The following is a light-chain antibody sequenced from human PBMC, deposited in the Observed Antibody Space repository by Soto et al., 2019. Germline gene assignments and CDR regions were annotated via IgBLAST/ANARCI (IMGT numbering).Light chain of an antibody. Sequence: QSVLTQPASVSGSPGQSITISCTGTSSDVGAYIYPYWFQQKPGQAPRTLIYDTTNRHSWTPARFSGSLLGGKAALTLSGAQPEDEAEYYCLLSYNGPYVFGTGTKVTVL. CDR2: DTT. CDR1: SDVGAYIY. J-gene: IGLJ1*01. V-gene: IGLV7-46*01. CDR3: LLSYNGPYV.